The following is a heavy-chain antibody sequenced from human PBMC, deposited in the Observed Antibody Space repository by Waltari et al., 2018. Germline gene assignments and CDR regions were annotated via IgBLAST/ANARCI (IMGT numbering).Heavy chain of an antibody. J-gene: IGHJ3*02. V-gene: IGHV4-34*01. Sequence: QVQLQQWGAGLLKPSETLSLTCAVYGGSFSGYYWSWIRQPPGKGLEWIGEINHSGSTNYNPSLKSRVTISVYTSKNQFSLKLSSVTAADTAVYYCARYVLWFGELFRDAFDIWGQGTMVTVSS. D-gene: IGHD3-10*01. CDR1: GGSFSGYY. CDR3: ARYVLWFGELFRDAFDI. CDR2: INHSGST.